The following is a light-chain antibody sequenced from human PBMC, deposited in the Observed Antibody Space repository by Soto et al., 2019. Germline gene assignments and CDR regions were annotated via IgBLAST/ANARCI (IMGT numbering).Light chain of an antibody. CDR3: QQRHMWPIT. V-gene: IGKV3-11*01. CDR2: DAY. CDR1: QCFRGP. J-gene: IGKJ5*01. Sequence: EVVLTQSPVTLSLSPGERATLSCRASQCFRGPLAWYQQKPGQAPRLLIYDAYNRATGIPPRFSGSGSGTDFTLTISSLEPEDSAVYYCQQRHMWPITFGQGTRLEIK.